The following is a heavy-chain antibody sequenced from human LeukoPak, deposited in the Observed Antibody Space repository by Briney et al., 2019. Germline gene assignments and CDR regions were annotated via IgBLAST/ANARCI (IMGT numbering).Heavy chain of an antibody. Sequence: GGSLRLSCAASGFTFSSYAMGWVRQAPGKGLEWVSAISGSGGSTYYADSVKGRFTISRDNSKNTLYLQMNSLRAEDTAVYYCASFVVVVAGEDYWGQGTLVTVSS. CDR3: ASFVVVVAGEDY. CDR1: GFTFSSYA. V-gene: IGHV3-23*01. CDR2: ISGSGGST. J-gene: IGHJ4*02. D-gene: IGHD2-15*01.